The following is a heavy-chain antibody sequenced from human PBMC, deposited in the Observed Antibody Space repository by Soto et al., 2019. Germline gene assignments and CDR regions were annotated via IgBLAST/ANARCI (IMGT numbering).Heavy chain of an antibody. J-gene: IGHJ6*02. CDR1: WYNFASHW. D-gene: IGHD6-6*01. CDR2: IYPGDSDT. Sequence: GSLKNSCQGSWYNFASHWIGWVGPMPGKELEWMGIIYPGDSDTRYSPSFQGQVTISADKSLRTAYLQWTSLKASDTALYYCARTRSFTLGFYYDGMDVWGQGTTVTVSS. CDR3: ARTRSFTLGFYYDGMDV. V-gene: IGHV5-51*01.